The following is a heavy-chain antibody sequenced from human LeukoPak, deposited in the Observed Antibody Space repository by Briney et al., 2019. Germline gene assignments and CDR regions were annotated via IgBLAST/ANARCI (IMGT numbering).Heavy chain of an antibody. CDR1: GLNFRTYA. CDR3: AKGGYYGPRYFDL. V-gene: IGHV3-23*01. CDR2: IGTDDTK. Sequence: PGGSLRLSCTASGLNFRTYAMSWVRQAPGKGLEWVSSIGTDDTKFYGDPVKGRFTISRDNSKNTLYLQMNSLRADDTAVYYCAKGGYYGPRYFDLWGRGTLVTVSS. D-gene: IGHD3-10*01. J-gene: IGHJ2*01.